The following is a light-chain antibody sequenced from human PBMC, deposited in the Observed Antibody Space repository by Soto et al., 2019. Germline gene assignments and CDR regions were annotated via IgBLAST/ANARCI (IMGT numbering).Light chain of an antibody. CDR3: NSYTSSSTHVL. J-gene: IGLJ2*01. CDR1: SSDVGGYRY. V-gene: IGLV2-14*01. CDR2: EVS. Sequence: QSVLTQPASVSGSPGQSITISCTGTSSDVGGYRYVSWYQHHTGKAPKLMIYEVSNRPSGVSNRFSGSKSGNTASLTISGLQAEDEADYYCNSYTSSSTHVLFGGGTKLTVL.